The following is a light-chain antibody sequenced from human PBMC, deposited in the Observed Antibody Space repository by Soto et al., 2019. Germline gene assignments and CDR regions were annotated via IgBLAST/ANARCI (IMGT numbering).Light chain of an antibody. CDR2: DVS. Sequence: QSVRTQPASVSRSPGQSITISCTGTSSDVGGYNYVSWYQQHPGKAPKLMIYDVSNRPSGVSNRFSGSKSGNTASLTISGLQAEDEAHYYCSSYTGSSTYVVFGGGTKLTVL. CDR3: SSYTGSSTYVV. J-gene: IGLJ2*01. V-gene: IGLV2-14*01. CDR1: SSDVGGYNY.